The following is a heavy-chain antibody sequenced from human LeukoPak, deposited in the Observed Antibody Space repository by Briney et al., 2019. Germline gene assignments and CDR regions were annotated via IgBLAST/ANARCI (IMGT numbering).Heavy chain of an antibody. V-gene: IGHV4-39*07. CDR1: GGSISSSSYY. Sequence: SETLSLTCTVSGGSISSSSYYWGWIRQPPGKGLEWIGSIYYSGSTYYNPSLKSRVTISVDTSKNQFSLKLSSVTAADTAVYYCASLSSVGATQTDYWGQGTLVTVSS. CDR3: ASLSSVGATQTDY. D-gene: IGHD1-26*01. CDR2: IYYSGST. J-gene: IGHJ4*02.